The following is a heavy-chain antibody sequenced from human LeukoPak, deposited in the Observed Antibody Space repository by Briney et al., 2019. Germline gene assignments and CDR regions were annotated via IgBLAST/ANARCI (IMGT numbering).Heavy chain of an antibody. CDR3: ARDDEWEPLDY. Sequence: ASVKVSCKASGYTFTSYDINWVRQATGQGLEWMGWMNPNSGNTGYAQKLQGRVTMTTDTSTSTAYMELRSLRSDDTAVYYCARDDEWEPLDYWGQGTLVTVSS. D-gene: IGHD1-26*01. CDR1: GYTFTSYD. V-gene: IGHV1-8*01. CDR2: MNPNSGNT. J-gene: IGHJ4*02.